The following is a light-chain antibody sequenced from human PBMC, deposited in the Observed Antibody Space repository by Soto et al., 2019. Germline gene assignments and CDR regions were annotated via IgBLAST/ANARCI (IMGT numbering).Light chain of an antibody. J-gene: IGKJ2*01. V-gene: IGKV3-20*01. Sequence: EIVLTQSPGTLSLSPGERATLSCRASQSVSSSYLAWYQQKPGQAPRLLIYGASSRATGISDRFSGSGSGTDCTLTISRLEPEDFAVYYCQQYGSSPPYTFGQGTKLEIK. CDR1: QSVSSSY. CDR3: QQYGSSPPYT. CDR2: GAS.